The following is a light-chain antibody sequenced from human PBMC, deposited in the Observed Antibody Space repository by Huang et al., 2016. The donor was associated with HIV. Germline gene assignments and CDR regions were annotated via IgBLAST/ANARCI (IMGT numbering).Light chain of an antibody. CDR2: AAS. J-gene: IGKJ1*01. CDR1: QTIDNK. V-gene: IGKV3-15*01. Sequence: DIVMTQSPATLSVSPGERVTLSCRARQTIDNKLAWYQHKPGQAPRLLIYAASTRVTAIPARFSASGSGTEFTLIISSLQSEDFAVYYCQQYHSYLSWTFGQGTKVEIK. CDR3: QQYHSYLSWT.